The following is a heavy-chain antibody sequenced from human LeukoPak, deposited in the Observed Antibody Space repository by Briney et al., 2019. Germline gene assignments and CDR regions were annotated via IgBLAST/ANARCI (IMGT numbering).Heavy chain of an antibody. CDR1: GFTFSSYG. CDR3: ARSLWIQSLFDY. J-gene: IGHJ4*02. CDR2: IWYDGSNK. D-gene: IGHD5-18*01. Sequence: GGSLRLSCAASGFTFSSYGMHWVRQAPGKGLEWVAVIWYDGSNKYYADSVKGRFTISRDNSKNTLYLQMNSLRAEDTAVYYCARSLWIQSLFDYWGQGTLVTVSS. V-gene: IGHV3-33*01.